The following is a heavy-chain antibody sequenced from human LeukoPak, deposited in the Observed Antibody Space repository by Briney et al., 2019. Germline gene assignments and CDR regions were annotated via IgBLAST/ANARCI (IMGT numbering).Heavy chain of an antibody. D-gene: IGHD5-18*01. CDR2: FDPEDGET. CDR1: GYTLTELS. J-gene: IGHJ4*02. V-gene: IGHV1-24*01. CDR3: ARVYRDTYGQN. Sequence: ASVKVSCKVSGYTLTELSTHWVRQAPGKGLEWMGGFDPEDGETIYAQKFQGRVTMTEDTSTDTAYMELRSLRSDDTAVYYCARVYRDTYGQNWGQGTLVTVSS.